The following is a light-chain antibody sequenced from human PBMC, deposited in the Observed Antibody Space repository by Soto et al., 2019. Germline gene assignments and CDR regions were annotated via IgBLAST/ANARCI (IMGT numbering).Light chain of an antibody. CDR3: QQYGNSPRT. V-gene: IGKV3-20*01. J-gene: IGKJ5*01. CDR2: GAS. Sequence: EIVLTQSPGTLSLSPGDRATLSCRASQSVSSSYLAWYQQKPGQASRLLIYGASSRATGIPDRFSGSGSGTDFTLTISRLEPEDFALYYCQQYGNSPRTFGQGTRLEIK. CDR1: QSVSSSY.